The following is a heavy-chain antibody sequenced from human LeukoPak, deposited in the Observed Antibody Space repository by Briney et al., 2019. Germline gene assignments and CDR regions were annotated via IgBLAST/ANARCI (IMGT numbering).Heavy chain of an antibody. CDR1: GYTFTGSY. CDR2: INPNNGGT. J-gene: IGHJ4*02. CDR3: ARDLMFNY. V-gene: IGHV1-2*02. Sequence: ASVKVSCKASGYTFTGSYIYWVRQAPGQGLEWMGWINPNNGGTSYSQKFQGRVTMTRDTSISTAYMELNRLTSDDTAVYYCARDLMFNYWGQGTLATVSS.